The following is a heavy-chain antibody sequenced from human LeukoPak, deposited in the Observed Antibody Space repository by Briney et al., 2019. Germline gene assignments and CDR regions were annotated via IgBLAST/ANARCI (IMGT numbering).Heavy chain of an antibody. V-gene: IGHV3-11*01. Sequence: GGSLTLSCAASGFTFSDYYMSWIRQAPGKGLEWVSYISSSGSTIYYPDSVKGRFTISRDNAKNSLYLQMNSLRAEDTAVYYCARDLAGYYYYYMDVWGKGTTVTISS. D-gene: IGHD6-19*01. CDR2: ISSSGSTI. CDR3: ARDLAGYYYYYMDV. J-gene: IGHJ6*03. CDR1: GFTFSDYY.